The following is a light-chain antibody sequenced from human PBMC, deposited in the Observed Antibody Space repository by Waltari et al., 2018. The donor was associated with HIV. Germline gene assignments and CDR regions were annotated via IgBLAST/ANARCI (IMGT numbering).Light chain of an antibody. Sequence: HSVLTQPPPVSAAPGPKVTISCSGTSSNIGNNYVPWYQQFPGTAPKLLIYDNNKRPSGIPDRFSGTKSGTSATLGITGLQTGDEAGYYCGAWDSGLSAWVFGGGTKLTVL. CDR3: GAWDSGLSAWV. CDR2: DNN. J-gene: IGLJ3*02. CDR1: SSNIGNNY. V-gene: IGLV1-51*01.